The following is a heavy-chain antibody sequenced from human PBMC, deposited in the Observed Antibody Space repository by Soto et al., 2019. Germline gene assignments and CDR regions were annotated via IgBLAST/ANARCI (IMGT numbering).Heavy chain of an antibody. J-gene: IGHJ3*02. D-gene: IGHD4-17*01. CDR2: ISSNGGST. CDR1: GFTFSSYA. CDR3: ARDLHEYGDYTDAFEI. Sequence: EVQLVESGGGLVQPGGSLRLSCAASGFTFSSYAMHWVRQAPGKGLEYVSAISSNGGSTDYANSVKGRFTISRDNSKNTLYLQMGSLRAEDMAVYYYARDLHEYGDYTDAFEIWGQGTMVTVSS. V-gene: IGHV3-64*01.